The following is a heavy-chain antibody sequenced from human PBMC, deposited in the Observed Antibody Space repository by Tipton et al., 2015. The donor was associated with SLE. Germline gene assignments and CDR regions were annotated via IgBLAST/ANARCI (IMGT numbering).Heavy chain of an antibody. CDR3: ARDLHDYVWGSYRAFDI. V-gene: IGHV4-59*02. CDR1: GGSVSGHY. CDR2: IYYSGST. J-gene: IGHJ3*02. D-gene: IGHD3-16*02. Sequence: TLSLTCAVYGGSVSGHYWSWIRQPPGKGLEWIGYIYYSGSTNYNPSLKSRVTISVDTSRNQFSLKLSSVTAADTAVYYCARDLHDYVWGSYRAFDIWGQGTMVTVSS.